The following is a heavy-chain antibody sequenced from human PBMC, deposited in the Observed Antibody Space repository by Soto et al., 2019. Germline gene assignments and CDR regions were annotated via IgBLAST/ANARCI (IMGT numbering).Heavy chain of an antibody. J-gene: IGHJ6*02. V-gene: IGHV3-33*01. CDR3: AREYYYDSSGYYYVGYYGMDV. CDR2: IWYDGSNK. D-gene: IGHD3-22*01. Sequence: GGSLRLSCAASGFTFSSYGVHWVRQAPGKGLEWVAVIWYDGSNKYYADSVKGRFTISRDNSKNTLYLQMNSLRAEDTAVYYCAREYYYDSSGYYYVGYYGMDVWGQGTTVTVSS. CDR1: GFTFSSYG.